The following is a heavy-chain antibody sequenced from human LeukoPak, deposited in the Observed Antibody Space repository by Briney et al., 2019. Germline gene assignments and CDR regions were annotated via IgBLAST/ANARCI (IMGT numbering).Heavy chain of an antibody. CDR3: ARLGRACSSTSCYAIDY. Sequence: SETLSLTCTVSGGSISSYYWSWIRQPPGKGLGGIGYFYYSGSTNYNPSLKSRVTISVDTSKNQFSLKLSSVTAADTAVYYCARLGRACSSTSCYAIDYWGQGTLVTVSS. CDR2: FYYSGST. V-gene: IGHV4-59*08. J-gene: IGHJ4*02. D-gene: IGHD2-2*01. CDR1: GGSISSYY.